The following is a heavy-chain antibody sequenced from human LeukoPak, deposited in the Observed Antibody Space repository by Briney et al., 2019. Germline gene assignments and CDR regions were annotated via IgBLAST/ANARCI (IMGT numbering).Heavy chain of an antibody. Sequence: PGGSLRLSCAASGFTFSSYEMNWVRQAPGKGLEWVSYISSSGSTIYYADSVKGRFTISRDNAKNSLYLQMNSLRAEDTAVYYCARVGGSSRNRNYYDSSGYFGYWGQGTLVTVSS. V-gene: IGHV3-48*03. J-gene: IGHJ4*02. CDR1: GFTFSSYE. CDR3: ARVGGSSRNRNYYDSSGYFGY. CDR2: ISSSGSTI. D-gene: IGHD3-22*01.